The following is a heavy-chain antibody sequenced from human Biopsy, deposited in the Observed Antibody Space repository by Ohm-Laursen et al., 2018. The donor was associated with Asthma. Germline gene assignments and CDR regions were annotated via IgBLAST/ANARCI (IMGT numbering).Heavy chain of an antibody. D-gene: IGHD6-19*01. Sequence: SLRLSCAASGFTFSSYAMSWVRQAPGKGLEWVSAISGSGGSTYYADSVKGRFTISRDNSKNTPYLQMNSLRAEDTAVYYCARESSVAGSSDFDYWGQGTLVTVSS. J-gene: IGHJ4*02. V-gene: IGHV3-23*01. CDR1: GFTFSSYA. CDR3: ARESSVAGSSDFDY. CDR2: ISGSGGST.